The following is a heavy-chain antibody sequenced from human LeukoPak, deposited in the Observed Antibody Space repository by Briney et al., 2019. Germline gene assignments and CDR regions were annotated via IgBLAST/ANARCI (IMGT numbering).Heavy chain of an antibody. CDR1: GGSFSGYY. V-gene: IGHV4-34*01. CDR3: ARAYYCDSSGLVY. Sequence: PSETLSLTCAVYGGSFSGYYWSWIRQPPGKGLEWIGEINHSGSTNYNPSLKSRVTISVDTSKNQFSLKLSSVTAADTAVYYCARAYYCDSSGLVYWGQGTLVTVSS. CDR2: INHSGST. J-gene: IGHJ4*02. D-gene: IGHD3-22*01.